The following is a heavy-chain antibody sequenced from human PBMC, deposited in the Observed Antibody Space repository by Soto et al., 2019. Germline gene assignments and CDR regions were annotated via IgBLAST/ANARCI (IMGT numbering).Heavy chain of an antibody. V-gene: IGHV1-46*01. Sequence: QVQLVQSGAEVKKPGASVKVSCKASGYTFTSYYMHWVRQAPGQGLEWMGIINPSGGSTSYAQKCQGRVAMTRDTSTSTVYMELCSVRSEDTAVYYCARDPHSGSYGGWFDPWGQGTLVTVSS. CDR1: GYTFTSYY. CDR3: ARDPHSGSYGGWFDP. D-gene: IGHD1-26*01. J-gene: IGHJ5*02. CDR2: INPSGGST.